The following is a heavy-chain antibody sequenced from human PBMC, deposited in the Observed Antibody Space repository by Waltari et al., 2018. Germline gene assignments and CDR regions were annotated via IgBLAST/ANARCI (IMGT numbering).Heavy chain of an antibody. Sequence: QVQLQESGPGLVKPSETLSLTCTVSGGAISSSSWTWIRQPAGKGLEWIGRLYTSGSINYNPSLKSRVTMSVDTSKNQFSLKLSSVTAADTAVYYCARGTVVPNSYYYYIDVWGRGTTVTISS. CDR3: ARGTVVPNSYYYYIDV. CDR1: GGAISSSS. D-gene: IGHD2-2*01. CDR2: LYTSGSI. V-gene: IGHV4-4*07. J-gene: IGHJ6*03.